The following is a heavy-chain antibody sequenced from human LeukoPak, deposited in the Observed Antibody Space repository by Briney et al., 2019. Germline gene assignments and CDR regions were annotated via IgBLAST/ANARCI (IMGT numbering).Heavy chain of an antibody. J-gene: IGHJ1*01. CDR2: ISNFDAKT. CDR3: ARDLPFEGVLEWLLEY. Sequence: ASVKVSCKASGYTFTSFGITWVRQAPGQGLEWIGWISNFDAKTNYAQKFDGRVTMTTDSSTSTAYLELIRLKSDDTAVYYCARDLPFEGVLEWLLEYWGQGTLVTVSS. D-gene: IGHD3-3*01. CDR1: GYTFTSFG. V-gene: IGHV1-18*04.